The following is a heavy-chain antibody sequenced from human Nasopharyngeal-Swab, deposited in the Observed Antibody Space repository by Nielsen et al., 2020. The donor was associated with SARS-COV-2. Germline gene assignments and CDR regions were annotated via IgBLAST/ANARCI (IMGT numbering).Heavy chain of an antibody. D-gene: IGHD6-6*01. Sequence: WVRQAPGQGLEWMGWMNPNSGNTGYAQKFQGRVTMTRNTSISTAYMELSSLRSEDTAVYYCARTYSSSSPYYYYGMDVWGQGTTVTVSS. CDR2: MNPNSGNT. CDR3: ARTYSSSSPYYYYGMDV. V-gene: IGHV1-8*01. J-gene: IGHJ6*02.